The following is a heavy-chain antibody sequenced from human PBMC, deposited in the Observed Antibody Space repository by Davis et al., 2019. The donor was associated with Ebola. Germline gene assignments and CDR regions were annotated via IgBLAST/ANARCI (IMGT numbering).Heavy chain of an antibody. D-gene: IGHD1-1*01. J-gene: IGHJ6*02. CDR2: INHSGST. V-gene: IGHV4-34*01. CDR3: ARGELEPYYYYYGMDV. CDR1: GVSFSGYY. Sequence: SETLSLTCAVYGVSFSGYYWSWIRQPPGKGLEWIGEINHSGSTNYNPSLKSRVTISVDTSKNQFSLKLSSVTAADTAVYYCARGELEPYYYYYGMDVWGQGTTVTVSS.